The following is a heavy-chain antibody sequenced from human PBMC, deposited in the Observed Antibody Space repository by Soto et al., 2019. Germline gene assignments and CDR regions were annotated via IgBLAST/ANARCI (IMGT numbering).Heavy chain of an antibody. V-gene: IGHV4-4*07. CDR3: ARDLCGDAGGKDYYYYGMDV. CDR1: GGSISSYY. D-gene: IGHD2-15*01. Sequence: LSLTCTVSGGSISSYYWSWIRQPAGKGLEWIGRIYTSGSTNYNPSLKSRVTMSVDTSKNQFSLKLSSVTAADTAVYYCARDLCGDAGGKDYYYYGMDVWGQGTTVTVSS. J-gene: IGHJ6*02. CDR2: IYTSGST.